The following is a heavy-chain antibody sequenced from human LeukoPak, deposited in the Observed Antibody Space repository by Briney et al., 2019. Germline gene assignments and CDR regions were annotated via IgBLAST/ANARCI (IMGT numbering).Heavy chain of an antibody. CDR1: GGSFSGYY. CDR3: ARGQKNTIFGVVIRGPRFDP. D-gene: IGHD3-3*01. CDR2: INHSGST. V-gene: IGHV4-34*01. J-gene: IGHJ5*02. Sequence: PSETLSLTCAVYGGSFSGYYWSWIRQPPGKGLEWIGEINHSGSTNYNPSLKSQVTISVDTSKNQFSLKLSSVTAADTAVYYCARGQKNTIFGVVIRGPRFDPWGQGTLVTVSS.